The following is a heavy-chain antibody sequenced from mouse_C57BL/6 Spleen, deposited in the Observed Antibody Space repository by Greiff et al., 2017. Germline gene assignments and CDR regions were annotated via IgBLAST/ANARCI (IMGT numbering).Heavy chain of an antibody. V-gene: IGHV1-18*01. D-gene: IGHD2-4*01. CDR2: INPNNGGT. J-gene: IGHJ2*01. CDR1: GYTFTDYN. CDR3: ARRAYDYDGGFDY. Sequence: EVKVVESGPELVKPGASVKIPCKASGYTFTDYNMDWVKQSHGKSLEWIGDINPNNGGTIYNQKFKGKATLTVDKSSSTAYMELRSLTSEDTAVYYGARRAYDYDGGFDYWGQGTTLTVSS.